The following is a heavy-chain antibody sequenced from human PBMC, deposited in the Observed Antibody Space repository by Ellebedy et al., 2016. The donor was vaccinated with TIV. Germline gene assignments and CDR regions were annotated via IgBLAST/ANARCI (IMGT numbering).Heavy chain of an antibody. V-gene: IGHV3-23*01. CDR2: FSRSGAT. Sequence: GESLKISXAASGFTFSIYAMAWVRQAPGKGLEWVSTFSRSGATVYADSVQGRFTISRDNSKNTLYLQMNSLRVEDTAVYYCAKDLYGDRGGALDYWGQGTLVTVSS. J-gene: IGHJ4*02. CDR3: AKDLYGDRGGALDY. CDR1: GFTFSIYA. D-gene: IGHD4-17*01.